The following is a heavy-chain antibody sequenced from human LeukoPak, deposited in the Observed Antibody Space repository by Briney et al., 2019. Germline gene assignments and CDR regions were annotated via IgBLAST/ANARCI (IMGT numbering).Heavy chain of an antibody. V-gene: IGHV4-39*07. Sequence: SETLSLTCTVSGGSISSSSYYWGWIRQPPGKGLEWIGSIYYSGSTYYNPSLKSRVTISVDTSKNQFSLKLSSVTAADTAVYYCARGGGVGYYYCYMDVWGKGTTVTISS. D-gene: IGHD1-26*01. CDR3: ARGGGVGYYYCYMDV. CDR1: GGSISSSSYY. J-gene: IGHJ6*03. CDR2: IYYSGST.